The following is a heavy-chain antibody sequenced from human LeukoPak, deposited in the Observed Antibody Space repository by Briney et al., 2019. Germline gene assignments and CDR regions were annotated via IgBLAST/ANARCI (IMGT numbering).Heavy chain of an antibody. CDR2: IYDSGST. CDR1: GYSISSGYY. J-gene: IGHJ5*02. D-gene: IGHD6-19*01. Sequence: SETLSLTCTVSGYSISSGYYWGWIRRPPGKGREGIGIIYDSGSTYYNPSLKRRVTISVDTSKKNFCLKMSTVSAADTRVYYCARVRRGSGSYGGCLFDLWGQGTLVTVSS. V-gene: IGHV4-38-2*02. CDR3: ARVRRGSGSYGGCLFDL.